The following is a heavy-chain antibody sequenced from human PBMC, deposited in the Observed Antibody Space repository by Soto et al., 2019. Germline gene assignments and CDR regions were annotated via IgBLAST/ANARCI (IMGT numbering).Heavy chain of an antibody. CDR1: GYTFTTYY. CDR2: INPSGGST. Sequence: QVQLVQSGAEVKKPGASVKVSCKASGYTFTTYYMHWVRQAPGQGLEWMGIINPSGGSTSYAQKFQGRVTMTRDTSTITVYMELSSLRSEDTAVYSCARDSGSYSHFDYWGQGTLVTVSS. CDR3: ARDSGSYSHFDY. V-gene: IGHV1-46*01. J-gene: IGHJ4*02. D-gene: IGHD1-26*01.